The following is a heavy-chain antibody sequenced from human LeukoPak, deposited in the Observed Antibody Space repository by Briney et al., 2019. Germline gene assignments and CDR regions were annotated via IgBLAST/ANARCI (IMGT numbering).Heavy chain of an antibody. Sequence: PGGSLRLSCAASGFTFTNAWMTWVRQAPGKGLEWVGRIKSKGDGETTDYAAPVKSRFSMSRDDSKATMYLQMYSLEAEDTAVYYCTTDLGLTMIRGVIVYWGQGALVTVSS. CDR3: TTDLGLTMIRGVIVY. J-gene: IGHJ4*02. D-gene: IGHD3-10*01. CDR1: GFTFTNAW. V-gene: IGHV3-15*01. CDR2: IKSKGDGETT.